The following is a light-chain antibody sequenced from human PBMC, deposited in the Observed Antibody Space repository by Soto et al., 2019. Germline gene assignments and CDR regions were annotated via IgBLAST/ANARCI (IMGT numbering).Light chain of an antibody. CDR1: SSDVGGYKY. Sequence: QSVLTQPASVSGSPGQSITISCTGTSSDVGGYKYVSWYQQHPGKAPKLIIYDVNNRPSGVSNRFSGSKSGNTASLTISGLQSEDEADYYCSSYTSSNTWVFGGGTKVTVL. CDR2: DVN. V-gene: IGLV2-14*03. CDR3: SSYTSSNTWV. J-gene: IGLJ3*02.